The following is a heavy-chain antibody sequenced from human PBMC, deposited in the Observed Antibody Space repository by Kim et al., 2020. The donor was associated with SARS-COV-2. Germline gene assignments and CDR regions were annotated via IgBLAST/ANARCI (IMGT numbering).Heavy chain of an antibody. CDR1: GGSISSGSYY. J-gene: IGHJ6*02. Sequence: SETLSLTCTVSGGSISSGSYYWSWIRQPAGKGLEWIGRIYTSGSTNYNPSLKSRVTISVDTSKNQFSLKLSSVTAADTAVYYCARGSYQLLWFGELLSPGTDYGMDVWGQGTTVTVSS. D-gene: IGHD3-10*01. CDR2: IYTSGST. CDR3: ARGSYQLLWFGELLSPGTDYGMDV. V-gene: IGHV4-61*02.